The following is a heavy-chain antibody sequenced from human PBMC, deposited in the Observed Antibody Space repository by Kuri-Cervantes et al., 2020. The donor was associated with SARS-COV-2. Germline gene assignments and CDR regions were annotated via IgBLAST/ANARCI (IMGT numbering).Heavy chain of an antibody. Sequence: GGSLRLSCAASGFNFSNAWMSWVRQAPGKGLEWVGRIKSKTDGGTTDYAAPVKGRFTISRDDSKNTLYLQMNSLKTEDTAVYYCTTLTTVTTALNYYYYYMDVWGIGTTVTVSS. CDR1: GFNFSNAW. CDR2: IKSKTDGGTT. J-gene: IGHJ6*03. D-gene: IGHD4-11*01. CDR3: TTLTTVTTALNYYYYYMDV. V-gene: IGHV3-15*01.